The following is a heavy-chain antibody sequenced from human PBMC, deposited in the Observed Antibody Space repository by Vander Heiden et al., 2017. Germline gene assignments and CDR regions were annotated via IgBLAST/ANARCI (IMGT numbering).Heavy chain of an antibody. D-gene: IGHD5-18*01. Sequence: QLQLQESGPGLVKPSETLSLTCTVSGGSISSSTYYWGWIRQPPGKGLEGIGSIYYSGSTYYNPSLKSRVTISVDTSKNQFSLKLSSVTAADTAVYYCAGETRYRRYYYGMDVWGQGTTVTVSS. CDR1: GGSISSSTYY. CDR2: IYYSGST. J-gene: IGHJ6*02. V-gene: IGHV4-39*01. CDR3: AGETRYRRYYYGMDV.